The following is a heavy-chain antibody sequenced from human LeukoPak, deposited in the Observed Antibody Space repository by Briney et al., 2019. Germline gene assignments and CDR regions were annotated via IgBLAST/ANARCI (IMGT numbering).Heavy chain of an antibody. J-gene: IGHJ4*02. CDR1: GGSISSGGYY. CDR3: ARVGGDGCGTNFDY. CDR2: IYYSGST. D-gene: IGHD5-24*01. V-gene: IGHV4-31*03. Sequence: SETLSLTCTVSGGSISSGGYYWSWIRQHPGKGLEWIGYIYYSGSTYYNPSLKSRVTISVDTSKNQYSLKLSSVTAADTAVYYCARVGGDGCGTNFDYWGQGTLVTVSS.